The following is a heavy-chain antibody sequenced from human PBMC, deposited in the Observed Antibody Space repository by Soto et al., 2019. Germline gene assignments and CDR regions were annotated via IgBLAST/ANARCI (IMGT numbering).Heavy chain of an antibody. V-gene: IGHV1-58*01. CDR3: AADPYYYDSSNYYSFDH. D-gene: IGHD3-22*01. J-gene: IGHJ4*02. Sequence: SVKVSCKASGFTLKSSAVQWVRQARGQRLEWIGWIVAGSGNTHFAQRFQERVTITRDMSTSTAYLELSSLRSEDTAVYYCAADPYYYDSSNYYSFDHWGQGTQVTV. CDR2: IVAGSGNT. CDR1: GFTLKSSA.